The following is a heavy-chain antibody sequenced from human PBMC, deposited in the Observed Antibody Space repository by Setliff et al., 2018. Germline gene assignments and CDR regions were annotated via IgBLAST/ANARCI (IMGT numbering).Heavy chain of an antibody. V-gene: IGHV4-31*03. D-gene: IGHD1-26*01. J-gene: IGHJ4*02. CDR3: AKGGTYRYFDF. Sequence: PSETLSLTCTVSGGSISSGGYYWSWIRQHPGKGLEWIGYIYYSGSTSYYNPSLKSRVTISVDTSKNQFSLKLNSVTAADTAVYYCAKGGTYRYFDFWGQGALVTVSS. CDR1: GGSISSGGYY. CDR2: IYYSGSTS.